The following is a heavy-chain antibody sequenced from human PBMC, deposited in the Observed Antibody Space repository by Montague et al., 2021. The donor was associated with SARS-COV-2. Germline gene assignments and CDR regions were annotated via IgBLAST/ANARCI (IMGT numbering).Heavy chain of an antibody. V-gene: IGHV3-7*03. D-gene: IGHD1-26*01. J-gene: IGHJ6*02. CDR1: GFPFSSYW. Sequence: SLSLSLSASGFPFSSYWMSWVRQTPGKGLEWVANIKPDGGEKHYVDSVKGRFTISRDNAKNSLNLQMDSLRAEDTALYYCARDSRIVGATGGMDVWGQGTTVIVSS. CDR2: IKPDGGEK. CDR3: ARDSRIVGATGGMDV.